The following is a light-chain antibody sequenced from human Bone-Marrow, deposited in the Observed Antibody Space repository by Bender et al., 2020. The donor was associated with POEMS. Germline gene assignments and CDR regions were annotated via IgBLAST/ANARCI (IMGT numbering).Light chain of an antibody. CDR2: EVS. CDR1: SSDVGTYNL. J-gene: IGLJ3*02. V-gene: IGLV2-23*02. Sequence: QSALTQPASVSGSPGQSITISCTVTSSDVGTYNLVTWYQQHPGKAPKVIIYEVSKRASGVSNRFSGSKSGTTASLTISGLQAEDEADYYCAVWDDSLNGWVFGGGTKLTVL. CDR3: AVWDDSLNGWV.